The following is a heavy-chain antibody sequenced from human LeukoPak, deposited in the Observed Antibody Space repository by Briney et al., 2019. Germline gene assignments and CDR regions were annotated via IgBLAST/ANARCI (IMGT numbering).Heavy chain of an antibody. CDR2: IYYSGST. J-gene: IGHJ4*02. D-gene: IGHD5-12*01. V-gene: IGHV4-39*07. CDR1: GGSISSSSYY. CDR3: ARGRGGYGY. Sequence: SETLSLTCTVSGGSISSSSYYWGWIRQPPGKGLEWLGTIYYSGSTYYNPSLKSRVTISVDTSKNQFSLKLSSVTAADTAVYYCARGRGGYGYWGQGTLVTVSS.